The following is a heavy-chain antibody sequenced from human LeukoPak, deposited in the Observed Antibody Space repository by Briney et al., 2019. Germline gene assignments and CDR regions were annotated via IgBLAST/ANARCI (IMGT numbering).Heavy chain of an antibody. CDR3: ARVDYYDSSGYSNY. CDR1: GYTFTSYG. J-gene: IGHJ4*02. Sequence: ASVKVSCEASGYTFTSYGISWVRQAPGQGLEWMGWIIAYNGNTNYAQKLQGRVTMTTDTSTSTAYMELRSLRSDDTAVYYCARVDYYDSSGYSNYWGQGTLVTVSS. CDR2: IIAYNGNT. V-gene: IGHV1-18*01. D-gene: IGHD3-22*01.